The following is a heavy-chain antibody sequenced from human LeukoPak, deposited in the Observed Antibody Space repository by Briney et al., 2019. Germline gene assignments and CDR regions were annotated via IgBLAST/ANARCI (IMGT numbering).Heavy chain of an antibody. V-gene: IGHV4-61*01. CDR3: ASSYIVVVPAASWFDP. CDR2: IYYSGST. CDR1: GGSVSSGSYY. Sequence: SETLSLTCTVSGGSVSSGSYYWSWIRQPPGKGLEWIGYIYYSGSTNYNPSLKSRVTISVDTSKNQFSLKLSSVTAADTAVYYCASSYIVVVPAASWFDPWGQGTPVTVSS. D-gene: IGHD2-2*01. J-gene: IGHJ5*02.